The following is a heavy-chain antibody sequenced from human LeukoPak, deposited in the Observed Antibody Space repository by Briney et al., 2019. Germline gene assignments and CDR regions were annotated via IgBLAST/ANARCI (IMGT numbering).Heavy chain of an antibody. J-gene: IGHJ4*02. CDR1: GFTFSSYS. CDR3: ARDRGGLLSVVATYRFDY. D-gene: IGHD5-12*01. CDR2: ISSSGSTI. V-gene: IGHV3-48*04. Sequence: GRSLRLSCAASGFTFSSYSMNWVRQAPGKGLEWVSYISSSGSTIYYADSVKGRFTISRGNAKNSLYLQMNSLRAEDTAVYYCARDRGGLLSVVATYRFDYWGQGTLVTVSS.